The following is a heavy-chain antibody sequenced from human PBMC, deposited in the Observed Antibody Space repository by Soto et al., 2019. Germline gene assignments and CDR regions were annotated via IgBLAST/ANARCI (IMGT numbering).Heavy chain of an antibody. D-gene: IGHD5-12*01. CDR2: IIPIFGTA. Sequence: SVKVSCKASGGTFSSYAISWVRQAPGEGLEWMGGIIPIFGTANYAQKFQGRVTITADESTSTAYMELSSLRSEDTAVYYCARGRDGYNTLFDYWGRGTLVTVSS. CDR3: ARGRDGYNTLFDY. J-gene: IGHJ4*02. V-gene: IGHV1-69*13. CDR1: GGTFSSYA.